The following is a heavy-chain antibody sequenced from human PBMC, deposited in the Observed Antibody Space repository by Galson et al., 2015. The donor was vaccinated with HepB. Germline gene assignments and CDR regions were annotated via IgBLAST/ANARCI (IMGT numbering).Heavy chain of an antibody. J-gene: IGHJ4*02. V-gene: IGHV3-23*01. CDR1: GFTFSSYA. CDR3: AKVPVRGPATSGY. CDR2: ISGSGGST. D-gene: IGHD3-10*01. Sequence: SLRLSCAASGFTFSSYAMSWVRQAPGKGLEWVSAISGSGGSTYYADSVKGRFTISRDNSKNTLYLQMNSLRAEDTAVYYCAKVPVRGPATSGYWGQGTLVTVSS.